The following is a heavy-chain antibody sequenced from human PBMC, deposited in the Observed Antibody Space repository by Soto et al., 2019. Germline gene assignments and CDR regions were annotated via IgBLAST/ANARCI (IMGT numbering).Heavy chain of an antibody. D-gene: IGHD3-3*01. Sequence: QVQLVESGGGVVQPGRSLRLSCAASGFTFSSYGMHWVRQAPGKGLEWVAVIWYDGSNKYYADSVKGRFTISRDNSKNTLYLQMNSLRAEDTAVYYCARDGLTYYDFWSGFRGDAFDIWGQGTMVTVSS. CDR2: IWYDGSNK. V-gene: IGHV3-33*01. CDR1: GFTFSSYG. J-gene: IGHJ3*02. CDR3: ARDGLTYYDFWSGFRGDAFDI.